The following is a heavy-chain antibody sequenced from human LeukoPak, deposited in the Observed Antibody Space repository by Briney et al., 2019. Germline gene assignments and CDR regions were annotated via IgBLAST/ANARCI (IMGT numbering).Heavy chain of an antibody. CDR3: ARRIAAAGTNWFDP. CDR1: GFTFDDYG. J-gene: IGHJ5*02. Sequence: GGSLRLSCAASGFTFDDYGMSWVRQAPGKGLEWVSSINWNGGSTGYADSVKGRFTISRDNAKNSLYLQMNSLRAEDTALYYCARRIAAAGTNWFDPWGQGTLVTVSS. D-gene: IGHD6-13*01. V-gene: IGHV3-20*04. CDR2: INWNGGST.